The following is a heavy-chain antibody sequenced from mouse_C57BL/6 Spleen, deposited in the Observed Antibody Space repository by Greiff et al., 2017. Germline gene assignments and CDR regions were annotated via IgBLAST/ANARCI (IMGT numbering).Heavy chain of an antibody. J-gene: IGHJ1*03. V-gene: IGHV1-74*01. CDR3: ALYYYGSSFWYFDV. Sequence: QVHVKQSGAELVKPGASVKVSCKASGYTFTSYWMHWVKQRPGQGLEWIGRIHPSDSDTNYNQKFKGKATLTVDKSSSTAYMQLSSLTSEDSAVYYCALYYYGSSFWYFDVWGTGTTVTVSS. CDR2: IHPSDSDT. CDR1: GYTFTSYW. D-gene: IGHD1-1*01.